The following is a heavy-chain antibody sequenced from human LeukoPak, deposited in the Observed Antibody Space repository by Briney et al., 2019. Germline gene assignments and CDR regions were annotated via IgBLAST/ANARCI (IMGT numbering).Heavy chain of an antibody. J-gene: IGHJ3*02. V-gene: IGHV1-8*01. CDR2: MNPNSGNT. CDR1: GYTFTSYD. D-gene: IGHD3-10*01. CDR3: ARVTGILWFGELTFDI. Sequence: GASVKVSCKASGYTFTSYDINWVRQATGQGLEWMGWMNPNSGNTGYAQKFQGRVTMTRNTSISTAYMELSSLRSEDTAVYYCARVTGILWFGELTFDIWGQGTMVTVSS.